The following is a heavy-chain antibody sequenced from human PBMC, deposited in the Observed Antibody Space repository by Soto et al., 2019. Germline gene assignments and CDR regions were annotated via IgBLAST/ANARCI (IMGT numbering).Heavy chain of an antibody. J-gene: IGHJ4*02. Sequence: PGGSLRLSCAASGFTFSNAWMNWVRQAPGKGLEWVGRIKSKTDGGTTDYAAPVKGRFTISRDDSKNTPYLQMNSLKTEDTAVYYCTILRYFDWFSDDYWGQGTLVTVS. CDR3: TILRYFDWFSDDY. CDR2: IKSKTDGGTT. D-gene: IGHD3-9*01. V-gene: IGHV3-15*07. CDR1: GFTFSNAW.